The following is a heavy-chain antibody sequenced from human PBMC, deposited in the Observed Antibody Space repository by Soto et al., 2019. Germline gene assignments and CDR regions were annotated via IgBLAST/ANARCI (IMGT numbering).Heavy chain of an antibody. CDR1: GYSFTSYW. CDR3: ARHVAPAVLGGVDY. Sequence: LGESLKISCKGSGYSFTSYWIGWVRQMPGKGLEWMGIIYPGDSDTRYSPSFQGQVTISADKSISTAYLQWSSLKASATAMYYCARHVAPAVLGGVDYWGQGTLLTTSS. CDR2: IYPGDSDT. D-gene: IGHD2-2*01. V-gene: IGHV5-51*01. J-gene: IGHJ4*01.